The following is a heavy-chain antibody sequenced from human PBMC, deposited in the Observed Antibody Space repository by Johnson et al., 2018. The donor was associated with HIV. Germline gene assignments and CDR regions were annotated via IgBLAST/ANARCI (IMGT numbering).Heavy chain of an antibody. CDR1: GFTLDDYG. V-gene: IGHV3-30*03. Sequence: QVQLVESGGGVVRPGGSLRLSCAASGFTLDDYGMAWVRQAPGKGLEWVAVISYDGSEKLFADSVKGRFTISRDSSKNTLYLQMNSLKSEDTAVCYCARGERGVGNYGADNDAFDIWGQGTMVTVSS. D-gene: IGHD4/OR15-4a*01. CDR2: ISYDGSEK. J-gene: IGHJ3*02. CDR3: ARGERGVGNYGADNDAFDI.